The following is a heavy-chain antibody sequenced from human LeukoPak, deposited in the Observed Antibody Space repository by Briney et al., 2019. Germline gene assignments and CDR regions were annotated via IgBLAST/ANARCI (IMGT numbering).Heavy chain of an antibody. Sequence: SETLSLTCTVSGGSISSGSYYWSWIRQPAGKGLEWIGRIYTSGSANYNPSLKSRVTISVDTSKNQFSLKLSSVTAADTAVYYCARELTYYYGSGSSLVYRWFDPWGQGTLVTVSS. J-gene: IGHJ5*02. D-gene: IGHD3-10*01. V-gene: IGHV4-61*02. CDR3: ARELTYYYGSGSSLVYRWFDP. CDR1: GGSISSGSYY. CDR2: IYTSGSA.